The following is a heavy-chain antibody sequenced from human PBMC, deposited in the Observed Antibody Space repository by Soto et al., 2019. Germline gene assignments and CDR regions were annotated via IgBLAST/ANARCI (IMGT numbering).Heavy chain of an antibody. D-gene: IGHD3-10*01. Sequence: EVQLLESGGGLVQPGGSLRLSCAASGFTFSSYAMWWVRQAPGKGLECVSAISGGSETTYYADSVKGRFTISRDNSKNTLYLQMNRLRAEDTAVYYCAFNSGSGSYYFDYWGQGTLVTVSS. J-gene: IGHJ4*02. CDR1: GFTFSSYA. V-gene: IGHV3-23*01. CDR3: AFNSGSGSYYFDY. CDR2: ISGGSETT.